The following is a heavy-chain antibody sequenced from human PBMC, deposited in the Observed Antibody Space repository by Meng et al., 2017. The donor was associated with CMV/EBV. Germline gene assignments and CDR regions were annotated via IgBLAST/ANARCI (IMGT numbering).Heavy chain of an antibody. CDR1: GYTFTGYY. CDR3: ARRIVVVPAAYLGY. D-gene: IGHD2-2*01. CDR2: INPNGGST. Sequence: TGYTFTGYYIHWVRQAPGRGPEWMGWINPNGGSTNYAQRFRGRVTMTLDTSISTAYMELSRLRSDDTAVYYCARRIVVVPAAYLGYWGQGTLVTVSS. V-gene: IGHV1-2*02. J-gene: IGHJ4*02.